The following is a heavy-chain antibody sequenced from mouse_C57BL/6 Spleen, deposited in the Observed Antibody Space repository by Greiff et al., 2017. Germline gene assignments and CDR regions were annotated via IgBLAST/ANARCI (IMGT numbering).Heavy chain of an antibody. Sequence: VQLQQSGAELVRPGASVTLSCKASGYTFTDYEMHWVKQTPVHGLEWIGAIDPETGGTAYNQKFKGKAILTADKSSSTAYMELRSLTSEDSAVYYFTRSDDGYYAWFAYWGQGTLVTVSA. CDR3: TRSDDGYYAWFAY. D-gene: IGHD2-3*01. J-gene: IGHJ3*01. CDR2: IDPETGGT. V-gene: IGHV1-15*01. CDR1: GYTFTDYE.